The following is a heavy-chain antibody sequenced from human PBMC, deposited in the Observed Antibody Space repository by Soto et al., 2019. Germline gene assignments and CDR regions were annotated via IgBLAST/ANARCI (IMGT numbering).Heavy chain of an antibody. D-gene: IGHD2-15*01. Sequence: PGGSLRLSCAASGFAFNNYAMSWVRQAPGKGLEWVSGISSTGGGTNYADPVRGRFTISRDNSKNELYLQMNNLRAGDTALYYCAKANHIVVVPTIDYWGRGTLVTVSS. CDR1: GFAFNNYA. V-gene: IGHV3-23*01. CDR2: ISSTGGGT. J-gene: IGHJ4*02. CDR3: AKANHIVVVPTIDY.